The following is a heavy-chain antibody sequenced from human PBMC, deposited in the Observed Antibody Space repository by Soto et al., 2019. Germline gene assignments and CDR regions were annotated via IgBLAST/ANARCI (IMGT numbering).Heavy chain of an antibody. CDR2: VSIGGST. V-gene: IGHV3-23*01. J-gene: IGHJ4*02. CDR3: AKRRGAGGHFDY. CDR1: VFTFSSYA. D-gene: IGHD2-15*01. Sequence: GGSLRLCGAASVFTFSSYAMGWVRQGQGKGLEWVGVVSIGGSTHYADSVRSRFTISRDNSKNTLSLQMNSLTAEDTAVYFCAKRRGAGGHFDYWGQGALVTVSS.